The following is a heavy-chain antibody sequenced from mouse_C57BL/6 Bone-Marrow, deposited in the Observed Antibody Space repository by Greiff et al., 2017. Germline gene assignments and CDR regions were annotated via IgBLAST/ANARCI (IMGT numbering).Heavy chain of an antibody. V-gene: IGHV1-26*01. CDR3: ARGRRPYFDY. D-gene: IGHD2-12*01. CDR2: INPNNGGT. Sequence: VQLQQSGPELVKPGASVKISCKASGYTFTDYYMNWVKQSHGKSLEWIGDINPNNGGTSYNQKFKGKATLTVDKSSSTAYMEHRSLTSEDSAVYYCARGRRPYFDYWGQGTTLTVSS. J-gene: IGHJ2*01. CDR1: GYTFTDYY.